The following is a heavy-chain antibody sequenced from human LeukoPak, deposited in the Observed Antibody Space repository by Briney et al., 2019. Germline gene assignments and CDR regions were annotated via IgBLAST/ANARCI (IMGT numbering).Heavy chain of an antibody. D-gene: IGHD3-3*01. CDR3: AREHDLWHEGGNWFDA. CDR1: GFTFNNYA. CDR2: LSAGKQVP. J-gene: IGHJ5*02. Sequence: EGSLRLSCAASGFTFNNYAMSWVRQAPGKGLEWVSALSAGKQVPYYADSVKGRFTVSRDNSKNTLYLQLSSLRAEDTAVYYCAREHDLWHEGGNWFDAWGQGTLVTVSS. V-gene: IGHV3-23*01.